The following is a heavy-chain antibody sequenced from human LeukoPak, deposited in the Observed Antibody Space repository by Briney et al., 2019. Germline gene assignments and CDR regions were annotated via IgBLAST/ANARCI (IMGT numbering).Heavy chain of an antibody. J-gene: IGHJ4*02. CDR3: MTRYQLLWY. CDR2: IKSEADGRTA. V-gene: IGHV3-15*01. Sequence: GGSLRLSCAASGFTFTKAWMSWVRQAPGKGPEWVGGIKSEADGRTAAYAAPVKGRFTISRDDSENTFYLQMNSLKTEDTAIYYCMTRYQLLWYWGQGTLVTVSS. CDR1: GFTFTKAW. D-gene: IGHD2-2*01.